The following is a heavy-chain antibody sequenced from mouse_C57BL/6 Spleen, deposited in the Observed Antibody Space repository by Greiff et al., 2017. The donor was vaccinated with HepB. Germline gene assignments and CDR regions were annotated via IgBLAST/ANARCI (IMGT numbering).Heavy chain of an antibody. CDR3: ARSGVGPYFDY. Sequence: QVQLQQPGAELVRPGSSVKLSCKASGYTFTSYWMDWVKQRPGQGLEWIGNIYPSDSETHYNQKFKDKATLTVDKSSSTAYMQLSSLTSEDSAVYYCARSGVGPYFDYWGQGTTLTVSS. V-gene: IGHV1-61*01. J-gene: IGHJ2*01. CDR1: GYTFTSYW. CDR2: IYPSDSET. D-gene: IGHD4-1*01.